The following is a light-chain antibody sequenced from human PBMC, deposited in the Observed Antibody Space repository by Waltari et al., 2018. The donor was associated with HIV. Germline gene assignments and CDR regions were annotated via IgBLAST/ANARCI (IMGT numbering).Light chain of an antibody. CDR2: DAS. V-gene: IGKV1-33*01. Sequence: DIQTTQSPSSLSASVGDRVTITCQASQDISNYLNWYHQKPGKAPKLLIYDASNLETGVPSRFSGSGSGTDFTFTISSLQPEDIATYYCQQYDNLLITFGQGTRLEIK. CDR3: QQYDNLLIT. J-gene: IGKJ5*01. CDR1: QDISNY.